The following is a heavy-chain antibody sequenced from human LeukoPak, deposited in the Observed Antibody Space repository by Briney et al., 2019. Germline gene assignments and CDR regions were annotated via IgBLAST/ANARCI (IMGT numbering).Heavy chain of an antibody. V-gene: IGHV3-66*01. CDR2: IYSDGST. J-gene: IGHJ4*02. CDR1: GFTVSSNY. D-gene: IGHD6-25*01. Sequence: QPGGSLRLSCAASGFTVSSNYMSWVRQAPGKGLEWVSVIYSDGSTYYVDSVKGRFTISRDNSKNTLYLQMNSLRAEDTAVYYCATASYSGRTASHDYWGQGTLVTVSS. CDR3: ATASYSGRTASHDY.